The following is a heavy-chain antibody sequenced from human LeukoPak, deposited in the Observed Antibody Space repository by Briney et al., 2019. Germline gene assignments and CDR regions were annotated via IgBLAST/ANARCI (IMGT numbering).Heavy chain of an antibody. J-gene: IGHJ5*02. CDR2: IYYSGST. CDR1: GGSISSYY. Sequence: PSETLSLTCTVSGGSISSYYWSWIRQPPGKGLEWIGYIYYSGSTYYNPSLKSRVTISVDTSKNQFSLKLSSVTAADTAVYYCAREGLNDWFDPWGQGTLVTVSS. CDR3: AREGLNDWFDP. V-gene: IGHV4-59*12.